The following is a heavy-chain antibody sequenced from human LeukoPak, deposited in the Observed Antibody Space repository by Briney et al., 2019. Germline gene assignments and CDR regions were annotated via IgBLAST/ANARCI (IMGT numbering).Heavy chain of an antibody. Sequence: ASVKVSCKASGYTFTSYGISWVRQAPGQGLEWMGWISAYNGNTNYAQKLQGRVTMTTDTSTSTAYMELSRLRSDDTAVYYCARTTEGGYTYGYFYYYYMDVWGKGTTVTISS. CDR3: ARTTEGGYTYGYFYYYYMDV. D-gene: IGHD5-18*01. V-gene: IGHV1-18*01. J-gene: IGHJ6*03. CDR2: ISAYNGNT. CDR1: GYTFTSYG.